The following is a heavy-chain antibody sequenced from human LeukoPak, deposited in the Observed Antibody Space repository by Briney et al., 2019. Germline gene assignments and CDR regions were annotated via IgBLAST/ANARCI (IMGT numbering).Heavy chain of an antibody. CDR1: GFSLSPSGVG. Sequence: SGPTLVNPTQTLTLTCSFSGFSLSPSGVGVGWIRQPPGEALEWLSLIYWDDDKRYSPSLKSRLTITKDTSKNQVVLTMTNMDPVDTATYYCAHIRDYYTSRDAFDIWGRGTMVTVSS. CDR3: AHIRDYYTSRDAFDI. CDR2: IYWDDDK. D-gene: IGHD3-10*01. V-gene: IGHV2-5*02. J-gene: IGHJ3*02.